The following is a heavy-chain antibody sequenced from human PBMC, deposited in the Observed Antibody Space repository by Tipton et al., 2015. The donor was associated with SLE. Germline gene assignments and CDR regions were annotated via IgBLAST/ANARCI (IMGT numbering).Heavy chain of an antibody. V-gene: IGHV4-59*11. CDR1: GDTISDHY. Sequence: TLSLTCTVSGDTISDHYWSWIRQPPGKGLEWIGYISYSGSTNYSPSLKSRVTISVDTSKNQFSLKLSSVTAADTAVYYCAREGVPYNWFDPWGQGTLVTVSS. J-gene: IGHJ5*02. CDR2: ISYSGST. CDR3: AREGVPYNWFDP.